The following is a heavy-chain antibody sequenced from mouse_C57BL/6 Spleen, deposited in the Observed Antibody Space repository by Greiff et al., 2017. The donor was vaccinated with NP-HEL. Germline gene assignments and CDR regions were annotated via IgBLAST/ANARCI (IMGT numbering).Heavy chain of an antibody. CDR3: ARDPYGSLDY. D-gene: IGHD1-1*01. V-gene: IGHV5-16*01. CDR2: INYDGSST. Sequence: VKLVESEGGLVQPGSSMKLSCTASGFTFSDYYMAWVRQVPEKGLEWVANINYDGSSTYYLDSLKSRFIISRDNAKNILYLQMSSLKSEDTATYYCARDPYGSLDYWGQGTSVTVSS. CDR1: GFTFSDYY. J-gene: IGHJ4*01.